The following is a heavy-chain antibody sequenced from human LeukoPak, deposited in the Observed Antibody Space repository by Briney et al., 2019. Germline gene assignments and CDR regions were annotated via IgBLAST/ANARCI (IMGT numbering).Heavy chain of an antibody. V-gene: IGHV4-4*07. CDR3: ARSQYSMVLPDYYYMDV. Sequence: SETLSLTCTVSGCSISSYYWSWIRQPAGKGLEWIGRIYTSGSTKYNPSLKSRVTMSVDTSKNKFSLKLSCVSAADTAVYYCARSQYSMVLPDYYYMDVWGKGTTVTVSS. J-gene: IGHJ6*03. CDR2: IYTSGST. D-gene: IGHD3-10*01. CDR1: GCSISSYY.